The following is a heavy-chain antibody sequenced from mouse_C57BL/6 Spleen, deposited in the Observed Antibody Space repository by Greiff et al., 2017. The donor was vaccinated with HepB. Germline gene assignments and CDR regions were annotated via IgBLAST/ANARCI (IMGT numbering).Heavy chain of an antibody. CDR1: GFTFSDYG. V-gene: IGHV5-17*01. CDR2: ISSGSSTI. D-gene: IGHD1-3*01. J-gene: IGHJ2*01. CDR3: ARTKLNYYFDY. Sequence: EVKVEESGGGLVKPGGSLKLSCAASGFTFSDYGMHWVRQAPEKGLEWVAYISSGSSTIYYADTVKGRFTISRDNAKNTLFLQMTSLRPEDTAMYYCARTKLNYYFDYWGQGTTLTVSS.